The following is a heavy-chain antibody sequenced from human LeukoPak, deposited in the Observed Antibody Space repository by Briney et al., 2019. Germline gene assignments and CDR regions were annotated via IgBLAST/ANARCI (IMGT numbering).Heavy chain of an antibody. Sequence: SETLSLTCTVSGGSISCYYWSWIRQPAGKGLEWIGRIYTSGSTNYNPSLKSRVTMSVDTSKNQFSLKLSSVTAADTAVYYCARGPNEGDYALDYWGQGTLVTVSS. J-gene: IGHJ4*02. CDR3: ARGPNEGDYALDY. CDR1: GGSISCYY. CDR2: IYTSGST. V-gene: IGHV4-4*07. D-gene: IGHD4-17*01.